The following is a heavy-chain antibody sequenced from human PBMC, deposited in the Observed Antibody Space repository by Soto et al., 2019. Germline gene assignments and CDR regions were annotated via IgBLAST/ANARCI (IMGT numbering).Heavy chain of an antibody. CDR3: AREDTAWPIAYGLDG. J-gene: IGHJ6*02. D-gene: IGHD2-21*02. V-gene: IGHV3-21*01. CDR1: GFTFSTYS. CDR2: ISSRSDI. Sequence: PGESLRLSCVGSGFTFSTYSINWVRQAPGKGLEWVSSISSRSDIYYADSVKGRFTISRDNAKNSVSLQMNSLRAEDTAVYYCAREDTAWPIAYGLDGWGQGTTVTVSS.